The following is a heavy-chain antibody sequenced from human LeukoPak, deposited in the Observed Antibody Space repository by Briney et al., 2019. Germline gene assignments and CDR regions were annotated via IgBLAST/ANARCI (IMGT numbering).Heavy chain of an antibody. D-gene: IGHD3-22*01. V-gene: IGHV3-7*03. CDR1: GFTFSSYW. CDR3: AKVHYYDSSGYDGL. Sequence: PGGSLRLSCAASGFTFSSYWMSWVRQAPGKGLEWVANINQDGSEKYYVDSVKGRFTISRDNSKNTLYLQMNSLRAEDTAVYYCAKVHYYDSSGYDGLGGQGTLVTVSS. J-gene: IGHJ4*02. CDR2: INQDGSEK.